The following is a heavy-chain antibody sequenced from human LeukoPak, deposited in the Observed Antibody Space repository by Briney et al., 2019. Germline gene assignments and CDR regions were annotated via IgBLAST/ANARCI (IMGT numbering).Heavy chain of an antibody. Sequence: PSETLSLTCAVSGYSISSGYFWGWIRQPPGKGREWIGSIYHSGSTYYNPSLKSRVTISVDTSKNQFSLKLSSVTAADTAVYYCARADFWSGYYNFDYWGQGTLVTVSS. CDR1: GYSISSGYF. V-gene: IGHV4-38-2*01. D-gene: IGHD3-3*01. CDR3: ARADFWSGYYNFDY. CDR2: IYHSGST. J-gene: IGHJ4*02.